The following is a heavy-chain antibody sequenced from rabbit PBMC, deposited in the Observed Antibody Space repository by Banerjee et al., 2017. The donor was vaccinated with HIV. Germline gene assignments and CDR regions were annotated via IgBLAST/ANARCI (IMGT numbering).Heavy chain of an antibody. D-gene: IGHD1-1*01. CDR3: VRGSISGTDYNL. J-gene: IGHJ4*01. V-gene: IGHV1S40*01. Sequence: GLEWIGAIYAGEASTDYASWVNGRFTISKTSSTTVTLQLNSLTAADTATYFCVRGSISGTDYNLWGPGTLVTVS. CDR2: IYAGEAST.